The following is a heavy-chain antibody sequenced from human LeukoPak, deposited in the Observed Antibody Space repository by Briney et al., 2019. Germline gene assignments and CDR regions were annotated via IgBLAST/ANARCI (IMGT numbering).Heavy chain of an antibody. D-gene: IGHD6-19*01. CDR3: ARAGPGSGWYFDY. CDR1: GYDFTSVG. J-gene: IGHJ4*02. V-gene: IGHV1-18*01. CDR2: ISPYNGNT. Sequence: ASVTVSCKASGYDFTSVGITWVRRAPGQGLEWMGWISPYNGNTKYAQKFQGRVAMTTDTSTTTAYMELRGLRFNDTAVYYCARAGPGSGWYFDYWGQGTLVTVSS.